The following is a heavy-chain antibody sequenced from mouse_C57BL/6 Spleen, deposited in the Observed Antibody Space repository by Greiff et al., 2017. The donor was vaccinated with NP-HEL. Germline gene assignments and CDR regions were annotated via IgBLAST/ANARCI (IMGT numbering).Heavy chain of an antibody. J-gene: IGHJ1*03. CDR1: GYTFTSYW. Sequence: QVQLKQSGAELVRPGTSVKLSCKASGYTFTSYWMHWVKQRPGQGLEWIGVIDPSDSYTNYNQKFKGKATLTVDTSSSTAYMQLSSLTSEDSAVYYCARRAGSPPNWYFDVWGTGTTVTVSS. D-gene: IGHD3-1*01. CDR2: IDPSDSYT. CDR3: ARRAGSPPNWYFDV. V-gene: IGHV1-59*01.